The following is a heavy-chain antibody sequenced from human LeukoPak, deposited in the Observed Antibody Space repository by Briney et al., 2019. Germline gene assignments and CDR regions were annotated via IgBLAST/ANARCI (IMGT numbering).Heavy chain of an antibody. J-gene: IGHJ4*02. Sequence: SVKVSCKASGGTFSSYAISWVRQAPGQGLEWMGGIIPIFGTANYAQRFQGRVTITADESTSTAYMELSSLRSEDTAVYYCARSIPVTIFGVVTPMYYFDYWGQGTLVTVSS. V-gene: IGHV1-69*01. D-gene: IGHD3-3*01. CDR3: ARSIPVTIFGVVTPMYYFDY. CDR2: IIPIFGTA. CDR1: GGTFSSYA.